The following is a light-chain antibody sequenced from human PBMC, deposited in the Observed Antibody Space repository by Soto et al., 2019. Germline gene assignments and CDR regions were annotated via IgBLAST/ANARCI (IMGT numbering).Light chain of an antibody. CDR1: QSITIW. V-gene: IGKV1-5*01. CDR2: DAS. J-gene: IGKJ5*01. Sequence: DIQMTQSPSTLSASAGDRVTITCRASQSITIWLAWYQQKPGKAPKLLIYDASTLESGVPSRFSGSGSGTEFTLTISSLQPDEFATYYCQQFHSFPITFGQGTRLEIK. CDR3: QQFHSFPIT.